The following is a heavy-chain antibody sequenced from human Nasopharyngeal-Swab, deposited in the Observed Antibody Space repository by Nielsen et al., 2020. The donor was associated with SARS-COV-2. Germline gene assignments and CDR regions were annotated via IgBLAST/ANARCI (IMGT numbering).Heavy chain of an antibody. CDR3: ARAGAAAPGVYYGMDV. CDR1: GYTFTGYY. V-gene: IGHV1-2*02. J-gene: IGHJ6*02. CDR2: INPNSGGT. D-gene: IGHD6-13*01. Sequence: ASVKVSCKASGYTFTGYYMHWVRQAAGQGLEWMGWINPNSGGTNYAQKFQGRVTMTRNTSISTAYMELSSLRSEDTAVYYCARAGAAAPGVYYGMDVWGQGTTVTVSS.